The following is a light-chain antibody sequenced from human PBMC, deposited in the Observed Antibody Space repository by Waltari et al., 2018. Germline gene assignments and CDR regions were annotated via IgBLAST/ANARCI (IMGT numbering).Light chain of an antibody. CDR3: QSYDSALSAV. J-gene: IGLJ3*02. V-gene: IGLV1-40*01. CDR1: SSNIGAGFR. CDR2: AYS. Sequence: QSVLTQPPSVSGAPGQTVIISCGGSSSNIGAGFRVHWYQQVPGAAPKLLIHAYSSRPSGVPDRFYGSKSGTSASLAITGLQPEVEALYYCQSYDSALSAVFGGGTKVTVL.